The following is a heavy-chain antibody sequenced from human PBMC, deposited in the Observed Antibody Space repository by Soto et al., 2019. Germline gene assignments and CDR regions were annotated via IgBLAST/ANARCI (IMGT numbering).Heavy chain of an antibody. D-gene: IGHD1-26*01. CDR2: INSGSSLI. CDR3: ARTIVGATVRFDY. Sequence: GGSLRLSCASSGVAFSTYVMNWVRQAPGKGLEWVSYINSGSSLIYYADSVRGRFTISRDNAKNLLYLQMDSLRAEDTAVYYCARTIVGATVRFDYWGQGRQVTVS. J-gene: IGHJ4*02. V-gene: IGHV3-48*01. CDR1: GVAFSTYV.